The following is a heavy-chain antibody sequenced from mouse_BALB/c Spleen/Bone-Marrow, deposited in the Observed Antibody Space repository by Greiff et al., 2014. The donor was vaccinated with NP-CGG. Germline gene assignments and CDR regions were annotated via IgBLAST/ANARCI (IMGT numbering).Heavy chain of an antibody. D-gene: IGHD2-4*01. CDR3: ARGLPLDF. CDR2: ILPGSGTT. V-gene: IGHV1-9*01. CDR1: GYTFSNYW. J-gene: IGHJ2*01. Sequence: VHLVESGAELMKPGAPVKISCKATGYTFSNYWIEWVKQRPGHGLEWIGEILPGSGTTNYNEKFDDKAAFTADTSSNTAYMQLSSLTSEDSAVYYCARGLPLDFWGQGTTLTVSS.